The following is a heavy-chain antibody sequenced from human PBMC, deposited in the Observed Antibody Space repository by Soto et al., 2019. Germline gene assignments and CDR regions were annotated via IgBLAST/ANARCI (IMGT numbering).Heavy chain of an antibody. CDR2: IYYSGST. J-gene: IGHJ4*02. CDR1: GGSISSYY. Sequence: SETLSLTCTVSGGSISSYYWSWIRQPPGKGLEWIGYIYYSGSTNYNPSLKSRVTISVDTSKNQFSLKLSSVTAADTAVYYCARYYSTPIHYYDFWSGYYTHYFDYWGQGTLVTVSS. CDR3: ARYYSTPIHYYDFWSGYYTHYFDY. D-gene: IGHD3-3*01. V-gene: IGHV4-59*01.